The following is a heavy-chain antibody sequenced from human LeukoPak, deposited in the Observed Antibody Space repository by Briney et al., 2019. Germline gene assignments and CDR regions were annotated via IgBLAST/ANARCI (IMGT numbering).Heavy chain of an antibody. Sequence: GGSLRLSCAASGFTFSSYSMNWVRQAPGKGLEWVSHITASGTAMFYADSVKGRFTIFRDNAKNSLYLQMNSLRDEDTAVYYCASSGSYRVDYWGQGTLVTVSS. D-gene: IGHD1-26*01. CDR2: ITASGTAM. CDR3: ASSGSYRVDY. CDR1: GFTFSSYS. V-gene: IGHV3-48*02. J-gene: IGHJ4*02.